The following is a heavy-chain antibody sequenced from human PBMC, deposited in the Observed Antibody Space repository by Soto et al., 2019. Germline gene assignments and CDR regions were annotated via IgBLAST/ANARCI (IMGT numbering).Heavy chain of an antibody. V-gene: IGHV4-34*01. Sequence: WETLSLTCAVYGGSFSDYYWSWIRQPPGKGLEWIGEINHSGSTNYNPSLKSRVTISVDTSKNQFSLKLSSVTAADTAVYYCASIRITMVRGKVYWFDPWGQGTLVTVSS. CDR1: GGSFSDYY. J-gene: IGHJ5*02. CDR2: INHSGST. CDR3: ASIRITMVRGKVYWFDP. D-gene: IGHD3-10*01.